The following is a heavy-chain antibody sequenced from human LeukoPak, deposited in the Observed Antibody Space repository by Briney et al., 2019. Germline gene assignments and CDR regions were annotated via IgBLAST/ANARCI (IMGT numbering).Heavy chain of an antibody. J-gene: IGHJ5*02. Sequence: ASVKVSCKASGYTFTSYGISWVRQAPGQGLEWMGWISAYNGNTNYAQKLQGKVTMTTDTSTSTAYMELRSLRSDDTAVYYCARIMFVVVPAAIGWFDPWGQGTLVTVSS. CDR1: GYTFTSYG. CDR3: ARIMFVVVPAAIGWFDP. CDR2: ISAYNGNT. D-gene: IGHD2-2*01. V-gene: IGHV1-18*01.